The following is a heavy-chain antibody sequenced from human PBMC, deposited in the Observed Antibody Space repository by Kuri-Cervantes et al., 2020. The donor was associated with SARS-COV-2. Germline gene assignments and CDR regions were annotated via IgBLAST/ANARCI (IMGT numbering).Heavy chain of an antibody. CDR2: ISAYNGNT. CDR3: ARVSLAVAGTFVD. V-gene: IGHV1-18*04. CDR1: GYTFTSYG. J-gene: IGHJ4*02. Sequence: AAVKVSCKASGYTFTSYGISGLRQAPGQGVEGLGWISAYNGNTNYAQKLQGRVTMTTDTSTSTAYMELRTLRSDDTAVYYCARVSLAVAGTFVDWGQGTLVTVSS. D-gene: IGHD6-19*01.